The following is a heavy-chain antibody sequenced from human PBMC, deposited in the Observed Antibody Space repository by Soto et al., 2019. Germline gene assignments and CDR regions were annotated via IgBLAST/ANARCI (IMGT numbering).Heavy chain of an antibody. V-gene: IGHV1-69*06. Sequence: QVQLVQSGAEVKKPGSSVKVSCKASGGTFSSYDISWVRQAPGQGLEWMGGIIPIFGTANYAQKFQGRVTITADKSTSTAYMELSSLRSEDTAVYYCAGGGYNWNSPTFYYYYGMDVWGQGTTVTVSS. CDR3: AGGGYNWNSPTFYYYYGMDV. J-gene: IGHJ6*02. CDR1: GGTFSSYD. D-gene: IGHD1-7*01. CDR2: IIPIFGTA.